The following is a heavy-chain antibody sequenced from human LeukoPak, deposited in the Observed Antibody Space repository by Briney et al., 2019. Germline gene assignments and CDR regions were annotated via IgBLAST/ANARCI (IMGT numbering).Heavy chain of an antibody. CDR1: GYMVSDYY. Sequence: ASVTVSCKTSGYMVSDYYMHWVRQAPGQGLEWMGWLRGDTGDTDSPQKFKGRVTKTRDTATNTAYMQLSRLTYDDTAMYFCARVRDNACDYWGQGTLVTVSS. D-gene: IGHD2-2*01. CDR2: LRGDTGDT. CDR3: ARVRDNACDY. V-gene: IGHV1-2*02. J-gene: IGHJ4*02.